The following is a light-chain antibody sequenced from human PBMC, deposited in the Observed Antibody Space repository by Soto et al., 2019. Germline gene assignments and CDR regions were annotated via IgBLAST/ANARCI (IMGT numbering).Light chain of an antibody. Sequence: DIQMTQSPSSLSASVVYIFTITCRSSQSIVTYLNWYHQKAGKAPKLLIYAVSNLQGGVPSRFSGSGSGTDFTLTISNLQPEDSGTYYCQQSYSTPPWTFGQGTKVDIK. CDR3: QQSYSTPPWT. CDR2: AVS. V-gene: IGKV1-39*01. CDR1: QSIVTY. J-gene: IGKJ1*01.